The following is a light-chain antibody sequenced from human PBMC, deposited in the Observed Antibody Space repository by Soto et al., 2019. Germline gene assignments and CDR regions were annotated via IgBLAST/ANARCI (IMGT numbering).Light chain of an antibody. Sequence: EIVLSLSPGTLSLSPGERATLSCRASASISVSYFAGYQQKRGQAPSILLYDTSTRATAVPARFIGSGSGTEFILTISGLQSEDFALYFCQQYNNWPFPFGPGTRLEI. J-gene: IGKJ5*01. CDR2: DTS. CDR3: QQYNNWPFP. V-gene: IGKV3-15*01. CDR1: ASISVSY.